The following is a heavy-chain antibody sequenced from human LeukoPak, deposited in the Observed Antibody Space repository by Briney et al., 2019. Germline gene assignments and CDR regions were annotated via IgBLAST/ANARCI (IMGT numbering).Heavy chain of an antibody. Sequence: GGSLRLSCAASGFTFSSYSMNWVRQAPGKGLEWVSSISSSSSYIYYADSVKGRFTISRDNAKNSLYLQMNSLRAEDTAVYYCAASGASSPLLVRYWGQGTLVTVSS. CDR3: AASGASSPLLVRY. CDR1: GFTFSSYS. D-gene: IGHD6-13*01. J-gene: IGHJ4*02. CDR2: ISSSSSYI. V-gene: IGHV3-21*01.